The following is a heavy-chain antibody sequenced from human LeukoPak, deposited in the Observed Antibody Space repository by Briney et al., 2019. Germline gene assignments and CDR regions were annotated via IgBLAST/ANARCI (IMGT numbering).Heavy chain of an antibody. CDR1: GFTFSSYA. V-gene: IGHV3-23*01. CDR3: AKQGKFSSSWLYFDY. Sequence: PGGSLRLSCAASGFTFSSYAMTWVRQAPGKGLEWVSGISGSGGSTYYADSVKGRFTISRDNSKNTLYLQMNSLRAEDTAVYYCAKQGKFSSSWLYFDYWGQGTLVTVSS. D-gene: IGHD6-13*01. J-gene: IGHJ4*02. CDR2: ISGSGGST.